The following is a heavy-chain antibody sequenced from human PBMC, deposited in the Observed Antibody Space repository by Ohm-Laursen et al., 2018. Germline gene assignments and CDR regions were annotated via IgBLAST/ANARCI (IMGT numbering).Heavy chain of an antibody. CDR1: GFTFSSYE. D-gene: IGHD6-25*01. CDR2: INEGGGRK. V-gene: IGHV3-7*01. J-gene: IGHJ4*02. CDR3: GRDLGTSAAGTVGYFDS. Sequence: SLRLSCAASGFTFSSYEMNWVRQAPGKGLEWVANINEGGGRKLYMDSVEGRFTISRDNGQSSLYLQMNSLRAEDAAVYYCGRDLGTSAAGTVGYFDSWGQGILVTVSS.